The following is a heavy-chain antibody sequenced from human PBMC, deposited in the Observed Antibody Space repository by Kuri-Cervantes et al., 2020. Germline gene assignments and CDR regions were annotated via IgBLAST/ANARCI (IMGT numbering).Heavy chain of an antibody. CDR3: ARDYGGNSGWFDP. CDR2: IYYSGST. V-gene: IGHV4-30-4*01. J-gene: IGHJ5*02. Sequence: LRLSCTVSGGSISSGDYYWSWIRQPPGKGLEWIGYIYYSGSTYYNPSLKSRVTILVDTSKNQFSLKLSSVTAADTAVYYCARDYGGNSGWFDPWGQGTLVTVSS. D-gene: IGHD4-23*01. CDR1: GGSISSGDYY.